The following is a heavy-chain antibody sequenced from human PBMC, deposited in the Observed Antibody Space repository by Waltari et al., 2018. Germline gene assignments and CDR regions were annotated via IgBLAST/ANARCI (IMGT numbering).Heavy chain of an antibody. CDR2: IYFGGTT. V-gene: IGHV4-39*01. CDR1: AGFIRSRDYY. CDR3: ASLWQAQGPGYFDY. D-gene: IGHD3-16*01. Sequence: QLQLQESGPGLVKPWETLSLTCSVSAGFIRSRDYYWGWIRQPPGKGLAWIASIYFGGTTFHNPSLKSGGTISVDTFKNQCSLRLGSVTAADTAVYYWASLWQAQGPGYFDYWGQGAQVTVSS. J-gene: IGHJ4*02.